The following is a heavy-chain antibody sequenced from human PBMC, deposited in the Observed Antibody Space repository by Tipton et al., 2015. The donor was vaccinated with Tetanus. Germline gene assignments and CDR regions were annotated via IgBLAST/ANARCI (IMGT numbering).Heavy chain of an antibody. CDR3: ARANNDFPKKGPFDS. CDR2: IYFTGTT. D-gene: IGHD3-3*01. Sequence: TLSLTCTVSGDSISSGDFYWSWIRQHPGKGLEWIGYIYFTGTTYYNPSLESRLTISIDTSKNQFSLELTSVTAADTAVYYCARANNDFPKKGPFDSWGQGSLVIVSS. CDR1: GDSISSGDFY. V-gene: IGHV4-31*03. J-gene: IGHJ4*02.